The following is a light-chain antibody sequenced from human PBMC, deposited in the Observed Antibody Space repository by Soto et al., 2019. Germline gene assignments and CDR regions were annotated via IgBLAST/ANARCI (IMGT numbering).Light chain of an antibody. V-gene: IGKV4-1*01. Sequence: DVVLTQSPDSLDVSMGEKVTINCNSNQSVFYRSTKKNFLAWYQQKPGHPPKLLFYWASIRESGVPDRFSGSGSGTDFTLTISSLQAEDVAVYHCQQYRTIPWTFGQGTKVDVK. CDR2: WAS. CDR1: QSVFYRSTKKNF. CDR3: QQYRTIPWT. J-gene: IGKJ1*01.